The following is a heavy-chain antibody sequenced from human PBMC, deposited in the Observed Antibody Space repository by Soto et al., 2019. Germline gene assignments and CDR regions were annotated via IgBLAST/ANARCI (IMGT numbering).Heavy chain of an antibody. CDR1: GDTFTRNW. CDR3: ATPGGRDFNAFDV. V-gene: IGHV5-51*01. D-gene: IGHD2-21*02. CDR2: IFPIDSDT. Sequence: GESLRISCTGSGDTFTRNWIGWVRQMPGKGLEWMGIIFPIDSDTRYSPSSQGQVTISADNSISTAYLQWSSLKASDTAIYYCATPGGRDFNAFDVWGQGTMVTVSS. J-gene: IGHJ3*01.